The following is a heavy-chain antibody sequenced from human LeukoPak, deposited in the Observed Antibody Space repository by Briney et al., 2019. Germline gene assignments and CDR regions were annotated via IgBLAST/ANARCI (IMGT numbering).Heavy chain of an antibody. CDR1: GFTFRSYD. V-gene: IGHV3-13*01. CDR3: ARVQEDIVVIPSGMNEGYYYFYYMDV. J-gene: IGHJ6*03. CDR2: IGTAGEI. D-gene: IGHD2-2*01. Sequence: GGSLRLSCAASGFTFRSYDMHWVRQATGKGLEWVSGIGTAGEIYYPGSVKGRFTISRENAKNSLYLQMNSLRAGDTAVYYCARVQEDIVVIPSGMNEGYYYFYYMDVWGKGTTVTIAS.